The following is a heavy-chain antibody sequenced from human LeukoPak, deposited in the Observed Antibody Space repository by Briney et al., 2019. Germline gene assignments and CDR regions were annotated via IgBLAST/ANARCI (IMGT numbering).Heavy chain of an antibody. CDR3: ARDYAGYKYTAFDI. D-gene: IGHD5-24*01. CDR1: GYSISSGYY. Sequence: SETLSLTCTDSGYSISSGYYWGWIRQPPGKGLEWIGSIYHSGSTYYNPSLKSRVTISVDTSKNQFSLKLSSVTAADTAVYYCARDYAGYKYTAFDIWGQGTMVTVSS. CDR2: IYHSGST. V-gene: IGHV4-38-2*02. J-gene: IGHJ3*02.